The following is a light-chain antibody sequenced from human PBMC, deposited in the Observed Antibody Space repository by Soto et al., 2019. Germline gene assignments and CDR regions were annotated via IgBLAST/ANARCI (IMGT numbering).Light chain of an antibody. V-gene: IGKV3-20*01. CDR2: DTS. CDR3: QQYDRSPYT. Sequence: EIVLTQSPGTLSLSPGERATLSCRASQTVTATYVAWFQQIPGQAPSLLIYDTSTRPTGIPDRFSGSGSGTDFTLTISRLEPEDSAVYYCQQYDRSPYTFGQGTKLEIK. J-gene: IGKJ2*01. CDR1: QTVTATY.